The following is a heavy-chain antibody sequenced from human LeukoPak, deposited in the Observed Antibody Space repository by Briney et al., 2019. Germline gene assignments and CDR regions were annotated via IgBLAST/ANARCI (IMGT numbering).Heavy chain of an antibody. J-gene: IGHJ4*02. Sequence: SETLSLTCTVSGGSISSSSYYWGWIRQPPGKGLEWIGSIYYSGSTYYNPSLKSRVTISVDTSKNQFSLKLSSVTAADTAVYYCASLVATRGDYFDYWGQGTLVTVSS. CDR3: ASLVATRGDYFDY. V-gene: IGHV4-39*07. D-gene: IGHD5-12*01. CDR2: IYYSGST. CDR1: GGSISSSSYY.